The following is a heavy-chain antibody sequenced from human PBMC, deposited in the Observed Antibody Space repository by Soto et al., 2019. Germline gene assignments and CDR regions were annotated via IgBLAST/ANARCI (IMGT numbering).Heavy chain of an antibody. CDR3: TRVVDIVVVVAATPGQFDY. D-gene: IGHD2-15*01. CDR2: IRSKAYGGTT. Sequence: GGSLRLSCTASGFTFGDYAMSWFRQAPGKGLEWVGFIRSKAYGGTTEYAASVKGRFTISRDDSKSIAYLQMNSLKTEDTAVYYCTRVVDIVVVVAATPGQFDYWGQGTLVTVSS. V-gene: IGHV3-49*03. J-gene: IGHJ4*02. CDR1: GFTFGDYA.